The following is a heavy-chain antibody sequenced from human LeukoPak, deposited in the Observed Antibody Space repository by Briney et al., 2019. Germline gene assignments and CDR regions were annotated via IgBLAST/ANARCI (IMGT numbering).Heavy chain of an antibody. Sequence: PGGSLRLSCAASGFTVSSNYISWVRQAPGKGLEWVSVIYSGGSTYYADSVKGRFTISRDNSKNTLYLQMNSLRAEDTAVYYCARDFLSSYGMDVWGQGTTVTVSS. CDR2: IYSGGST. CDR3: ARDFLSSYGMDV. CDR1: GFTVSSNY. J-gene: IGHJ6*02. V-gene: IGHV3-66*01.